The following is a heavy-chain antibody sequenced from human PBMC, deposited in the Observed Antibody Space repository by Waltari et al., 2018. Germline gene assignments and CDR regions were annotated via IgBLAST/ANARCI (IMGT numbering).Heavy chain of an antibody. CDR3: AAASGIAAPGGGGMDV. CDR2: IVVGSVNT. V-gene: IGHV1-58*01. CDR1: GFTFTSSA. Sequence: QMQLVQSGPEVKKPGTSVKVSCKASGFTFTSSAVQWVRQARGQRLEWIGWIVVGSVNTNYAQKFQERVTITRDMSTSTAYMELSSLRSEDTAVYYCAAASGIAAPGGGGMDVWGKGTTVTVSS. D-gene: IGHD6-13*01. J-gene: IGHJ6*03.